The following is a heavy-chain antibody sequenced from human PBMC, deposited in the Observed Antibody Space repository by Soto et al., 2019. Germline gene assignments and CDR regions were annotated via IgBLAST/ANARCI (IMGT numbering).Heavy chain of an antibody. D-gene: IGHD2-15*01. V-gene: IGHV1-69*06. CDR2: TGSGTGPG. J-gene: IGHJ4*02. CDR3: ARRDSGGFYRFFDS. Sequence: ASVKVSCKASGGSLSTNPISWVRQAPGQGLEWMGGTGSGTGPGXXXXXFQGRLTVTADKSTSTVYMELTNLSSEDTAVYYCARRDSGGFYRFFDSWGQGTLVTVSS. CDR1: GGSLSTNP.